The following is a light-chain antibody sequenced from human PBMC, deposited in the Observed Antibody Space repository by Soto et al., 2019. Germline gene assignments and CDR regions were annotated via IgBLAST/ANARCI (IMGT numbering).Light chain of an antibody. CDR1: SSDVGNYNL. Sequence: SVLPKPASVSGSPGQSITISCTGTSSDVGNYNLVSWYQHHPGKAPKLMIYEVSKRPSGVSNRFSGSKSGDTASLTISGLQAEDEADYYCCSYAGSNYVFGTGTKVTVL. J-gene: IGLJ1*01. CDR3: CSYAGSNYV. CDR2: EVS. V-gene: IGLV2-23*02.